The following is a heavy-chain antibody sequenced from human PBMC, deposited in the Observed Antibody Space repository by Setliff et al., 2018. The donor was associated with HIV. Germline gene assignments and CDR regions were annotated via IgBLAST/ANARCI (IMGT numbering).Heavy chain of an antibody. D-gene: IGHD2-8*01. Sequence: GESLRLSCAASGFTFSDYWMHWVRQAPGKGLVWVSRVNSDGSGTIYADSVRGRFTISRDNAKNTLYLQMNSLRVEDTAVYYCARGGVYHGFDIWGRGTMVTVSS. CDR3: ARGGVYHGFDI. J-gene: IGHJ3*02. CDR1: GFTFSDYW. CDR2: VNSDGSGT. V-gene: IGHV3-74*01.